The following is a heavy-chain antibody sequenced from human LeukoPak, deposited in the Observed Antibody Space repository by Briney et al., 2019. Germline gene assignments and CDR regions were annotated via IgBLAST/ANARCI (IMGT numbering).Heavy chain of an antibody. CDR1: GFTFSSYA. D-gene: IGHD6-13*01. Sequence: GRSLRLSCAASGFTFSSYAMHWVRQAPGKGLEWVAVMSYDGGTKYYAESVKGRFTISRDNSKNTLYLQINSLRAEDTAVYYCAKVPRQSGWFPLSDYWGQGALVTVSS. J-gene: IGHJ4*02. CDR2: MSYDGGTK. CDR3: AKVPRQSGWFPLSDY. V-gene: IGHV3-30*18.